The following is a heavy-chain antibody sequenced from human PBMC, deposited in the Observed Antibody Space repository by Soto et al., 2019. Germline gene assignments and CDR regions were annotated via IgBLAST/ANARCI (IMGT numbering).Heavy chain of an antibody. CDR1: GYTFTSDV. J-gene: IGHJ3*01. CDR2: INVGTGYT. Sequence: VHLVQSGAEVKKPGASVKVSCRASGYTFTSDVMHWVRQAPGQGLEWLGWINVGTGYTTFSQKFQGRVSITRVTYASTAYMELSSRRSEDTAIYYCARAGAWGSNYDDAAFDAWGQGTKVTVSS. V-gene: IGHV1-3*01. D-gene: IGHD3-22*01. CDR3: ARAGAWGSNYDDAAFDA.